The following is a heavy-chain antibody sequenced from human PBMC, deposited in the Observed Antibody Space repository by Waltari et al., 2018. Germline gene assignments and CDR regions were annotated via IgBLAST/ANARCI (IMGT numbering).Heavy chain of an antibody. V-gene: IGHV4-38-2*02. D-gene: IGHD2-2*01. Sequence: QVQLQESGPGLVKPSETLSLTCTVSGFSISSGYYWGWIRQPPGKGLEWIGNIFHTGGTYHNPSLKSRVTISVDTSKNQFSLKLRSVTAADTAVYYCAREVGYASSTDGLDSWGQGTVVTVSS. J-gene: IGHJ4*02. CDR1: GFSISSGYY. CDR3: AREVGYASSTDGLDS. CDR2: IFHTGGT.